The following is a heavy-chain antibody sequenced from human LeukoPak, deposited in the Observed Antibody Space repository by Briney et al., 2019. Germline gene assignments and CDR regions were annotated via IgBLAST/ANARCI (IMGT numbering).Heavy chain of an antibody. Sequence: GGSLRLSCAASGFTFSSYAMHWVRQAPGKGLDYVSAISSNGGSTYYANSVKGRFTISRDNSKNTLYLQMGSLRAEDMAVYYCARDLRRPSYYYDSSGYYPPHYYYGMDVWGQGTTVTVSS. CDR1: GFTFSSYA. CDR2: ISSNGGST. V-gene: IGHV3-64*01. CDR3: ARDLRRPSYYYDSSGYYPPHYYYGMDV. J-gene: IGHJ6*02. D-gene: IGHD3-22*01.